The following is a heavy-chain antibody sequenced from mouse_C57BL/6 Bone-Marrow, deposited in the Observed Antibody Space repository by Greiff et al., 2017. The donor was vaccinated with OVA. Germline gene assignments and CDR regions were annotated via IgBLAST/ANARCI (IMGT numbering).Heavy chain of an antibody. D-gene: IGHD1-1*01. CDR3: ARGITTVVATPYWYFDV. CDR1: GFNIKNTY. V-gene: IGHV14-3*01. J-gene: IGHJ1*03. Sequence: VQLQQSVAELVRPGASVKLSCTASGFNIKNTYMHWVKQRPEQGLEWIGRIDPANGNTKYAPKFQGKATITADTSSNTAYLQLSSLTSEDTAIYYCARGITTVVATPYWYFDVWGTGTTVTVSS. CDR2: IDPANGNT.